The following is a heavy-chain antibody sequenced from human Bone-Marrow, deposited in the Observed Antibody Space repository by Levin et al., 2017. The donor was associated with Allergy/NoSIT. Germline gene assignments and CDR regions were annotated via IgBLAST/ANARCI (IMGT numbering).Heavy chain of an antibody. Sequence: GGSLRLSCAASGFTFSSYAMHWVRQAPGKGLEWVAVISYDGSNKYYADSVKGRFTISRDNSKNTLYLQMNSLRAEDTAVYYCAREGGVILTGYYGAFDIWGQGTMVTVSS. CDR2: ISYDGSNK. V-gene: IGHV3-30-3*01. CDR1: GFTFSSYA. CDR3: AREGGVILTGYYGAFDI. J-gene: IGHJ3*02. D-gene: IGHD3-9*01.